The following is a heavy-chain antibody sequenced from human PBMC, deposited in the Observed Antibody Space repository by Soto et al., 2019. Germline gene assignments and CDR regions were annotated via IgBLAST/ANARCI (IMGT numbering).Heavy chain of an antibody. CDR1: GFTFSSYS. Sequence: GGSLRLSCAASGFTFSSYSMNWVRQAPGKGLEWVSSISSSSSYIYYADSVKGRFTISRDNAKNSLYLQMNSLRAEDTAVYYCARWDSSGWYGWFDPWGQGTLVTVSS. V-gene: IGHV3-21*01. CDR2: ISSSSSYI. D-gene: IGHD6-19*01. CDR3: ARWDSSGWYGWFDP. J-gene: IGHJ5*02.